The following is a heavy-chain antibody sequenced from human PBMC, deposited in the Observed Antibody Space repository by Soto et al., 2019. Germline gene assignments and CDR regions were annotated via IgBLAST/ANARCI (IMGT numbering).Heavy chain of an antibody. Sequence: ASVKVSCKASGYTFSTYYMHWVRQAPGQGLEWMGIINPSGGSTTYAQKFQGRVTMTSDTSKNQFSLKLTSVTAADAALYYCARDFFDSSDYTTNWFDPWGQGTLVTVS. V-gene: IGHV1-46*01. CDR3: ARDFFDSSDYTTNWFDP. D-gene: IGHD3-22*01. CDR1: GYTFSTYY. CDR2: INPSGGST. J-gene: IGHJ5*02.